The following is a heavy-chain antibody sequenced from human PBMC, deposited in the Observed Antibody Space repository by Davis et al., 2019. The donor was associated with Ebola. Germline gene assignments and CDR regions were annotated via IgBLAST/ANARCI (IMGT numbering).Heavy chain of an antibody. J-gene: IGHJ4*02. CDR1: GYPFTNFG. V-gene: IGHV1-18*04. CDR3: ARAQFPTTSDH. D-gene: IGHD1-1*01. CDR2: ISPYNDDT. Sequence: ASVKVSCKASGYPFTNFGISWVRQAPGQGLEWMGWISPYNDDTSYAYQLQGRVTMTTDRSTNTVYMEVRSLRSDDTAVYYCARAQFPTTSDHWGQGTLVTVSS.